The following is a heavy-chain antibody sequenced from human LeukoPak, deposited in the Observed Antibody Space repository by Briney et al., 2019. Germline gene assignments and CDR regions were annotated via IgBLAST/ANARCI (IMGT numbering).Heavy chain of an antibody. CDR1: GFTFSSYS. D-gene: IGHD3-22*01. V-gene: IGHV3-48*01. Sequence: GGSLRLSCAASGFTFSSYSMNWVRQAPGKGLEWVSYISSSSSTIYYADSVKGRFTISRDNAKNSLYLQMNSLRAEDTAVYYCARGDYYDSSGYPIDAFDIWGQGTMVTVSS. CDR2: ISSSSSTI. CDR3: ARGDYYDSSGYPIDAFDI. J-gene: IGHJ3*02.